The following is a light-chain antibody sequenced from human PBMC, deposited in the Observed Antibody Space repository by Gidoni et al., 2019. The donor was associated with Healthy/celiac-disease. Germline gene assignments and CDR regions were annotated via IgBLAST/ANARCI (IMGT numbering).Light chain of an antibody. CDR1: SSNIVNNY. CDR3: GTWDSSLSAVV. CDR2: DNN. J-gene: IGLJ2*01. Sequence: QSVLTQPPSVAAAPGQKVTIACSGSSSNIVNNYVSWYQQLPGTAPKLLSYDNNKRPSGIPDRFSGSKSGTSATLGITGLQTGDEADYYCGTWDSSLSAVVFGGGTKLTVL. V-gene: IGLV1-51*01.